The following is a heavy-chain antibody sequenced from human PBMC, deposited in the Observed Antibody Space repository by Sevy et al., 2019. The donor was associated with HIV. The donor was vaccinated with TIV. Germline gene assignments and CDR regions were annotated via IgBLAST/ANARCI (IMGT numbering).Heavy chain of an antibody. Sequence: GSLRLSCAASGFTFSSFWMYWVRQAPGKGLEWVANINQDGSATHYVDSVKGRFTVSRDNAKNSLYLQMNSLRAEDTAVYYCARGPNDYAGVGDYWGQGTLVTVSS. J-gene: IGHJ4*02. CDR3: ARGPNDYAGVGDY. D-gene: IGHD4-17*01. CDR1: GFTFSSFW. V-gene: IGHV3-7*04. CDR2: INQDGSAT.